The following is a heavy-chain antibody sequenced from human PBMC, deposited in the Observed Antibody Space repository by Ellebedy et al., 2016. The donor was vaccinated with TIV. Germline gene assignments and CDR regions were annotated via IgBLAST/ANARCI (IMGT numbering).Heavy chain of an antibody. V-gene: IGHV3-13*01. CDR2: IGRADDT. CDR3: ARELRDAVTWGWDFDI. Sequence: PGGSLRLSCTASGFTFSNYDMHLVRQATGKGLEWVSAIGRADDTYYADSVKGRFTISREDAKNSLYLQMNSVKAGDTALYYCARELRDAVTWGWDFDIWGRGTLVTVSS. D-gene: IGHD4-17*01. CDR1: GFTFSNYD. J-gene: IGHJ2*01.